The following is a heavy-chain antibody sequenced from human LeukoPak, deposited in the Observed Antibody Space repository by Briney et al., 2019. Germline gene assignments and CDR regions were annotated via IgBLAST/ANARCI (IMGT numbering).Heavy chain of an antibody. CDR1: GFTFSSYS. CDR2: ISSSSGYI. Sequence: GGSLRLSCAASGFTFSSYSMNWVRQAPGKGLEWVSSISSSSGYIYYADSVKGRFTISRDNAKNSLYLQMNSLRAEDTAVYYCASDLSLGYCSSTSCYTGYYYMDVWGKGTTVTVSS. V-gene: IGHV3-21*01. J-gene: IGHJ6*03. D-gene: IGHD2-2*02. CDR3: ASDLSLGYCSSTSCYTGYYYMDV.